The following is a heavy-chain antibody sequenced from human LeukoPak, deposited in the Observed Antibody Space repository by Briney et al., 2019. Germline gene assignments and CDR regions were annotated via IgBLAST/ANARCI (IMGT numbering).Heavy chain of an antibody. D-gene: IGHD6-13*01. J-gene: IGHJ4*02. Sequence: SETLSLTCPVSGGSISSGSYYWSWIRQPAGKGLEWIGRIYTSGSTNYNPSLKSRVTISVDTSKNQFSLKLSSVTAADTAVYYCARQQLVPSRFDYWGQGTLVSVSS. CDR1: GGSISSGSYY. CDR3: ARQQLVPSRFDY. CDR2: IYTSGST. V-gene: IGHV4-61*02.